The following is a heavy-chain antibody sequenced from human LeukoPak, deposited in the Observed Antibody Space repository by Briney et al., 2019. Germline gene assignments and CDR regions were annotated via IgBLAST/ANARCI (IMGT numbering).Heavy chain of an antibody. J-gene: IGHJ4*02. V-gene: IGHV1-8*03. CDR2: MNPNSGNT. CDR3: ARSPVCGSDCYRQGFDY. D-gene: IGHD2-21*01. Sequence: ASVKVSCKASGHTFTSYDINWVRQATGQGLEWMGWMNPNSGNTGYAQKFQGRVTITRNTSISTAYMELSSLRSEDTAVYYCARSPVCGSDCYRQGFDYWGQGTLVTVSS. CDR1: GHTFTSYD.